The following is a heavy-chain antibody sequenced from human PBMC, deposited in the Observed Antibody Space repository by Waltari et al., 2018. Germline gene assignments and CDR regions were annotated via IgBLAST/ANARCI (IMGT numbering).Heavy chain of an antibody. V-gene: IGHV4-34*01. CDR2: INHSGST. D-gene: IGHD3-16*01. J-gene: IGHJ6*03. CDR1: GGSFSGYY. CDR3: ARGPGGVISRYYYYMDV. Sequence: QVQLQQWGAGLLKPSETLSLTCAVYGGSFSGYYWSWIRQPPGKGLEWIGEINHSGSTNYNPSLKSRVTISVDTSKNQFSLKLSSVTAADTAVYYCARGPGGVISRYYYYMDVWGKGTTVTVSS.